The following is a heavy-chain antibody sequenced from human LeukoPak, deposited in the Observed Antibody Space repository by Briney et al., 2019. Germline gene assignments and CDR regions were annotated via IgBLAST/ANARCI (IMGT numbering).Heavy chain of an antibody. V-gene: IGHV1-18*01. CDR2: LSAYNGNT. CDR1: GYTFTSYG. CDR3: AREGDYGGNGVWYNAGNWFDL. Sequence: ASVKVSCKASGYTFTSYGISWVRQAPGQGLEWMGWLSAYNGNTNYAQKLQGRVPLTTDPSTRQDYMELRSLRSDDTAVYYCAREGDYGGNGVWYNAGNWFDLWGQGTLITVSS. J-gene: IGHJ5*02. D-gene: IGHD4-23*01.